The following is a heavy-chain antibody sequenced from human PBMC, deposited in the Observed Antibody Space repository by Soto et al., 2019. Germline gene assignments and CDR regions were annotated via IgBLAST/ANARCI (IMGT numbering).Heavy chain of an antibody. Sequence: PSETLSLTCAVYGGSFSGYYWSWIRQPPGKGLEWIGEINHSGSTNYNPSLKSRVTISVDTSKNQFSLKLSSVTAADTAVYYCARGGRRPNINWFDTWGQGTLVTVSS. CDR3: ARGGRRPNINWFDT. J-gene: IGHJ5*02. CDR2: INHSGST. D-gene: IGHD2-15*01. V-gene: IGHV4-34*01. CDR1: GGSFSGYY.